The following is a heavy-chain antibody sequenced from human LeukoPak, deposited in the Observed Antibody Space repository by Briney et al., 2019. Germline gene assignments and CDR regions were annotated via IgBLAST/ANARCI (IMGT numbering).Heavy chain of an antibody. CDR1: GGPISSGDYY. J-gene: IGHJ4*02. CDR2: IYYSGST. D-gene: IGHD2/OR15-2a*01. CDR3: ARDLSESYYFDY. Sequence: NTSQTLSLTCTVSGGPISSGDYYWSWIRQPPGKGLEWIGYIYYSGSTYYNPSLKSRVTISVDTSKNQFSLKLSSVTAADTGVYYCARDLSESYYFDYWGQGTLVTVSS. V-gene: IGHV4-30-4*08.